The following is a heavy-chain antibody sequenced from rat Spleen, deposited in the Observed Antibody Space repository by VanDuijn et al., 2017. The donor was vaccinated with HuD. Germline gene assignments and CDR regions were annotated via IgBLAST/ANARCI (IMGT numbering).Heavy chain of an antibody. D-gene: IGHD1-12*02. J-gene: IGHJ4*01. Sequence: EVQLQESGPGLVKPSQSLSLTCSVTGYSITSSYRWNWIRKFPGNKLEWMGYINSAGSTNYNPSLKSRISITRDTSKNQFFLQVNSVTTEDTATYYCARMVLITTSYVMDAWGQGASVTVSS. CDR2: INSAGST. CDR1: GYSITSSYR. V-gene: IGHV3-3*01. CDR3: ARMVLITTSYVMDA.